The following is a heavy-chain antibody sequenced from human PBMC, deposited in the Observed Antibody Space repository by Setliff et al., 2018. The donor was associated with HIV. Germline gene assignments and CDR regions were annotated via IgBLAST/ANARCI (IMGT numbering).Heavy chain of an antibody. V-gene: IGHV4-4*07. D-gene: IGHD4-17*01. CDR2: VSSRGDT. Sequence: SETLSLTCTVSASGPYYWSWIRQPAGKGLVWVGRVSSRGDTNYNPSLKSRVTMSVDTSKNQFSLKLTSVTASDTAVYYCARAAAGNTGPFDLWGQGSPVTVSS. CDR1: ASGPYY. CDR3: ARAAAGNTGPFDL. J-gene: IGHJ4*02.